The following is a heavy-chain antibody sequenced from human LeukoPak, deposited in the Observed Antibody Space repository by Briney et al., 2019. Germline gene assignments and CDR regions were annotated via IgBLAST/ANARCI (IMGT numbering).Heavy chain of an antibody. CDR3: AGGYGDTRGYFDY. D-gene: IGHD4-17*01. V-gene: IGHV3-21*01. CDR2: ITASSTAI. J-gene: IGHJ4*02. Sequence: GRSLRLSCAASGFTFNTYTMSWVRQAPGKGLEWVSSITASSTAIYSADSVKGRFTISRDNAKNSLYLQMNSLRAEDTAVYYCAGGYGDTRGYFDYWGQGTLVTVSS. CDR1: GFTFNTYT.